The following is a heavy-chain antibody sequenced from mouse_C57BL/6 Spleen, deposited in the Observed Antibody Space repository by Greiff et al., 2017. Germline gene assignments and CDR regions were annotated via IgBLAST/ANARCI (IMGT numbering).Heavy chain of an antibody. D-gene: IGHD2-5*01. CDR3: AMDSNYEGGYFDY. Sequence: VQLQQSGPELVKPGASVKISCKASGYTFTDYYMNWVKQSHGKSLEWIGDINPNNGGTSYNQKFKGKATLTVDKSSSTAYMELRSLTSEDSAVYYCAMDSNYEGGYFDYWGQGTTLTVSS. CDR1: GYTFTDYY. CDR2: INPNNGGT. V-gene: IGHV1-26*01. J-gene: IGHJ2*01.